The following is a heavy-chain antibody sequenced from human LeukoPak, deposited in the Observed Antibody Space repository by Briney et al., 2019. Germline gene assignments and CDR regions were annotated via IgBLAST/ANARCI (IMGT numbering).Heavy chain of an antibody. D-gene: IGHD5-24*01. J-gene: IGHJ3*02. CDR2: IIPIFGTA. CDR3: ARAIPEMATIIGAFDI. Sequence: AASVKVSCKASGGTFSSYAISWVRQAPGQGLEWMGRIIPIFGTANYAQKFQGRVTITTDESTSTAYMELSSLRSEDTAVYYCARAIPEMATIIGAFDIWGQGTMVTVSS. CDR1: GGTFSSYA. V-gene: IGHV1-69*05.